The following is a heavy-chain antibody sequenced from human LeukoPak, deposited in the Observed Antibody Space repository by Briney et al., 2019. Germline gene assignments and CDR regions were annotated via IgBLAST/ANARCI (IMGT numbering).Heavy chain of an antibody. Sequence: PSQTLSLTCTVSGGSISSGGYYWSWIRQHPGKGLEWIGYIYYSGSTNYNPSLKSRVTMSVDTSKNQFSLKLSSVTAADTAVYYCAREGVEQQWLGPVSHNWFDPWGQGTLVTVSS. V-gene: IGHV4-31*03. J-gene: IGHJ5*02. CDR3: AREGVEQQWLGPVSHNWFDP. D-gene: IGHD6-19*01. CDR2: IYYSGST. CDR1: GGSISSGGYY.